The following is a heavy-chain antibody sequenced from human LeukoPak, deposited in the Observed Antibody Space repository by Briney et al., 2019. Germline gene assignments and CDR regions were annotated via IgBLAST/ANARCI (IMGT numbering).Heavy chain of an antibody. CDR1: GASFSNYF. Sequence: SETLSLTCAVYGASFSNYFWSWIRQPPGKGLEWIGEINHSGSTNYNPSLKSRVTISVDTSKSQFSLRVPSVTAADTAVSYCATLLTTVTTGGSFPEIDSWGQGTLVTVSS. V-gene: IGHV4-34*01. CDR3: ATLLTTVTTGGSFPEIDS. D-gene: IGHD4-17*01. CDR2: INHSGST. J-gene: IGHJ5*01.